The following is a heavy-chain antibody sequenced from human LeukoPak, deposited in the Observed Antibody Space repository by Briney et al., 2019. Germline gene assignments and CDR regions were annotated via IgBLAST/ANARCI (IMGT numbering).Heavy chain of an antibody. Sequence: GGSLRLSCAASGFTFSNYWMTWVRQAPGEGLEWVANIKEDGSEKYYADSVEGRFTVSRDYSKNSLSLQMYSLRAEGTAVYYCARGHYGMDVWGQGTTVIVSS. J-gene: IGHJ6*02. CDR1: GFTFSNYW. CDR3: ARGHYGMDV. CDR2: IKEDGSEK. V-gene: IGHV3-7*01.